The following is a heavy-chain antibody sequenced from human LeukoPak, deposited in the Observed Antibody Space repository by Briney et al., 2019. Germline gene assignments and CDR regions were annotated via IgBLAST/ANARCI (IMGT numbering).Heavy chain of an antibody. D-gene: IGHD3-22*01. Sequence: AASVKVSCKASGGTFSSYAISWVRQAPGQGLEWMGRIIPILGIANYAQKFQGRVTITADKSTSTAYMELSSLRSEDTAVYYCASWYDSSGYYNGYFDYWGQGTLVTVSS. CDR2: IIPILGIA. V-gene: IGHV1-69*04. CDR3: ASWYDSSGYYNGYFDY. J-gene: IGHJ4*02. CDR1: GGTFSSYA.